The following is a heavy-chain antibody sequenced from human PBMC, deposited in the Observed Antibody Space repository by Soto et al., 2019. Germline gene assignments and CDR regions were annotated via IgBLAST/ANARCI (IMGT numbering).Heavy chain of an antibody. CDR1: GFSFSNYW. D-gene: IGHD3-10*01. CDR2: IKRDGSGG. CDR3: ARDVSPGSRSLYLDAFDI. Sequence: VQLVESGGGLVQPGGSLRLSCAASGFSFSNYWMTWVRQAPGKGLEWVANIKRDGSGGSYLDSVRGRFTVSRDNAKNSLYMQMDSLRAEDTALYYCARDVSPGSRSLYLDAFDIWGQGTMVTVSS. J-gene: IGHJ3*02. V-gene: IGHV3-7*05.